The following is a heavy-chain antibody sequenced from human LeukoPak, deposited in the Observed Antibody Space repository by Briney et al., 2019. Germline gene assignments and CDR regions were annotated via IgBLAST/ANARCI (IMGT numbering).Heavy chain of an antibody. V-gene: IGHV3-30*03. CDR3: ARVKEGFWSGYYPLQH. D-gene: IGHD3-3*01. CDR1: GFTFSSYG. J-gene: IGHJ1*01. CDR2: ISYDGSNK. Sequence: PGRSLRLSCAASGFTFSSYGMHWVGQAPGKGLEWVAVISYDGSNKYYADSVKGRFTISRDNSKNTLYLQMNSLRAEDTAVYYCARVKEGFWSGYYPLQHWGQGTLVTVSS.